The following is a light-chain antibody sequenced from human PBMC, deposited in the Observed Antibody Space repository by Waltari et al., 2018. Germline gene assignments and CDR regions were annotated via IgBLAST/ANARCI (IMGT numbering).Light chain of an antibody. J-gene: IGLJ3*02. Sequence: QSALTQPVPVSESPGQSITIPCTGTSSDVGAYNFVSWYQQHPGKAPKLMIYEVSNRPSGVSSRFSASKSGNTASLTISGLQAEDEADYYCTSFTSRSTWVFGGGTKLTVL. CDR2: EVS. CDR1: SSDVGAYNF. CDR3: TSFTSRSTWV. V-gene: IGLV2-14*01.